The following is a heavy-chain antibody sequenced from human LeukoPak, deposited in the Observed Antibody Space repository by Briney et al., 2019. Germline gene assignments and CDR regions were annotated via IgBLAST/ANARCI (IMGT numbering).Heavy chain of an antibody. V-gene: IGHV1-18*01. CDR2: ISAYNGNT. J-gene: IGHJ6*02. CDR3: ARDSKHGDYYCYYGMDV. Sequence: ASVKVSCKASGYTFTSYGISWVRQAPGQGLEWMGWISAYNGNTNYAQKLQGRVTMTTDTSTSTAYMELRRLRSDDTAVYYCARDSKHGDYYCYYGMDVWGQGTTVTVSS. CDR1: GYTFTSYG. D-gene: IGHD4-17*01.